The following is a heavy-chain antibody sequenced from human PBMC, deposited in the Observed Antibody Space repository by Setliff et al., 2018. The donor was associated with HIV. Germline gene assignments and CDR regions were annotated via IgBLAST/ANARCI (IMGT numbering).Heavy chain of an antibody. Sequence: PGGSLRLSCAASGFTFSSYAMTWVRQAPGKGLEWVSGISNSESGGRTFYADSVKGRFTITRDNSKNTLYMEMSRLRAEDTALYFCARDPRTDSSYAWFDSWGQGTLVTVSS. CDR3: ARDPRTDSSYAWFDS. CDR2: ISNSESGGRT. CDR1: GFTFSSYA. V-gene: IGHV3-23*01. J-gene: IGHJ5*01. D-gene: IGHD6-6*01.